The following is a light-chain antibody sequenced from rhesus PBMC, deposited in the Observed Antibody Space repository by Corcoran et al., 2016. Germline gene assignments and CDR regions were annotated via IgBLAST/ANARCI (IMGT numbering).Light chain of an antibody. J-gene: IGKJ4*01. CDR3: QQYSSWPLT. Sequence: EIVMMQSPATLSLSPGERATLSCRASQSISSNLAWYQPKPGQAPSLHISDTSNRATGTPDTCSGSGCGTDFTLTISSLEPEDFAVYVCQQYSSWPLTFGGGTKVEIK. CDR1: QSISSN. V-gene: IGKV3-42*03. CDR2: DTS.